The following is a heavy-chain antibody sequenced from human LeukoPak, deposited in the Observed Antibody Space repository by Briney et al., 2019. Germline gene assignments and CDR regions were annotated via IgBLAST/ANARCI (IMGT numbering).Heavy chain of an antibody. J-gene: IGHJ4*02. CDR3: ARDISFGVITTDY. D-gene: IGHD3-3*01. CDR2: IIPILGIA. CDR1: GGTFSSYA. V-gene: IGHV1-69*04. Sequence: GASVKVSCKASGGTFSSYAISWVRQAPGQGLEWMGRIIPILGIANYAQKFQGRVTITADKSTSTAYMELSSLRSEDTAVYYCARDISFGVITTDYWGQGTLVTVSS.